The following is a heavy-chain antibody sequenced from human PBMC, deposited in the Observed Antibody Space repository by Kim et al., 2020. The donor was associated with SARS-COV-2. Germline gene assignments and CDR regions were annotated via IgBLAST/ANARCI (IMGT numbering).Heavy chain of an antibody. Sequence: ASVKVSCKASGYNFTGFGINWVRQAPGQGLEWMGWISGYNGNINYARKFLGRVTMTIDTSTSTAYMELRSLRSDDTAMYYCARDFFINGWYYYFDPWGQGTLVTVSS. CDR3: ARDFFINGWYYYFDP. V-gene: IGHV1-18*01. CDR2: ISGYNGNI. D-gene: IGHD1-26*01. CDR1: GYNFTGFG. J-gene: IGHJ5*02.